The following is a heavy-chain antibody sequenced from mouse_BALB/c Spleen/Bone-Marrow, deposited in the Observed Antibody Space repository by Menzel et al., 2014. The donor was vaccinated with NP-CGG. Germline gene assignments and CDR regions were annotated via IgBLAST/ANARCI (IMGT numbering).Heavy chain of an antibody. CDR1: GYTFSSYW. V-gene: IGHV1-9*01. Sequence: QVQLQQPGAELMKPGASVKISCKATGYTFSSYWIEWVKQRPGHGLEWIGEILPGSGSTNYNEKFKGKATFTADTSSNTAYMQLSSLTSEDPAVYYCARCYYGSSYFAYWGQGTLVTVSA. CDR2: ILPGSGST. CDR3: ARCYYGSSYFAY. J-gene: IGHJ3*01. D-gene: IGHD1-1*01.